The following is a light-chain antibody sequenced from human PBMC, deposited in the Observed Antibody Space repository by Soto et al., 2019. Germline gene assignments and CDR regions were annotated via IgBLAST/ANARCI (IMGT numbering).Light chain of an antibody. CDR3: QHPPTS. J-gene: IGKJ4*01. CDR2: DAS. CDR1: RSVSTD. Sequence: ALAQSPVALSLSPGERATLSCRASRSVSTDLAWYQQKPGQAPRLLIYDASNRATGIPVRFAGSGSGTDFALTISSLEPEDFVLYYCQHPPTSFGGGTKVDIK. V-gene: IGKV3-11*01.